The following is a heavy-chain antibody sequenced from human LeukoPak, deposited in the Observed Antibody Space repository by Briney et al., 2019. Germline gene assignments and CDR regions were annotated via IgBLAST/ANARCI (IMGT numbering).Heavy chain of an antibody. V-gene: IGHV3-48*03. D-gene: IGHD6-6*01. CDR3: ARDPYSSSFFDC. J-gene: IGHJ5*01. CDR2: IISSGSAT. CDR1: GFTFTTYE. Sequence: GGSLRLSCVASGFTFTTYEMTWVRQAPGKGLEWVSHIISSGSATYYADSVKGRFTISRDNARKSLYLQMSSLRAEDTALYYCARDPYSSSFFDCWGQGTLVTVSS.